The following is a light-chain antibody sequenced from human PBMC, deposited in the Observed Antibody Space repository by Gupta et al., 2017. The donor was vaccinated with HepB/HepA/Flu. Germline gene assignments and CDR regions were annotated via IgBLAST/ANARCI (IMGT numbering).Light chain of an antibody. CDR2: GNT. J-gene: IGLJ2*01. Sequence: QSVLTQPPSVSGAPGQRVTISCNGSSSNIGAGYDVHWYQQLPGTAPKVLIYGNTNRPSGVPDRFSDSKSGTSASLAITGLQAEDEADYYCQSYDSSLSGVVFGGGTKLTVL. V-gene: IGLV1-40*01. CDR3: QSYDSSLSGVV. CDR1: SSNIGAGYD.